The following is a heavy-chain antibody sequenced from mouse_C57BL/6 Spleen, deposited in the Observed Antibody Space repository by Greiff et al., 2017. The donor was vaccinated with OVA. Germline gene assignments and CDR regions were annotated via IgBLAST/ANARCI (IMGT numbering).Heavy chain of an antibody. Sequence: EVKLMESGGGLVKPGGSLKLSCAASGFTFSSYTMSWVRQTPEKRLDWVATISGGGGNTYYPDSVKGRFTISRDNAKNTLYLQMSSLRSEDTALYYCARQEDYDGSFAYWGQGTLVTVSA. CDR1: GFTFSSYT. V-gene: IGHV5-9*01. CDR2: ISGGGGNT. J-gene: IGHJ3*01. D-gene: IGHD2-3*01. CDR3: ARQEDYDGSFAY.